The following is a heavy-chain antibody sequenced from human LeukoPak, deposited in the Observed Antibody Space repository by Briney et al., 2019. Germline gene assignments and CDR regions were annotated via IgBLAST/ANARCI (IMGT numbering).Heavy chain of an antibody. CDR3: ARGGLDGWIHLWPSSHFDY. D-gene: IGHD5-18*01. CDR1: AFTFSSYS. V-gene: IGHV3-7*01. J-gene: IGHJ4*02. Sequence: PEGSLRLSCAASAFTFSSYSMNWVRQAPGKGLVWVANIKQDGSETYYVDSVKGRFTISRDNARNSLYLQMSSLRVEDTAVYYCARGGLDGWIHLWPSSHFDYWGQGTLVTVSS. CDR2: IKQDGSET.